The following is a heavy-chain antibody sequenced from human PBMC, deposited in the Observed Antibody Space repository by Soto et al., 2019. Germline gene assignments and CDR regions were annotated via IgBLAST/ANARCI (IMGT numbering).Heavy chain of an antibody. CDR1: GYTFTGHY. D-gene: IGHD2-15*01. V-gene: IGHV1-2*02. CDR2: MNPNSSAT. Sequence: QVLLMHSGAEVKKPWASVKCSCTASGYTFTGHYLHWCRHAPAQGGEWMGWMNPNSSATNYAQRFQDRVSMTSDTVISTADIDMSSLRSDDTAVYCFAKDATQALRCCFHHDFWGHGTLVTVS. CDR3: AKDATQALRCCFHHDF. J-gene: IGHJ4*01.